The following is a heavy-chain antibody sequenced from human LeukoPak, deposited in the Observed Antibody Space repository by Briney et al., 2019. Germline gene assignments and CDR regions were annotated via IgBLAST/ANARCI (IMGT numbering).Heavy chain of an antibody. CDR3: ALLYDYVWGSYLDY. Sequence: SETLSLTCTVSGGSISSYYWSWIRQPAGKGLEWIGRIYTSGSTNYNPSLKSRVTTSVDTSKNQFSLKLSSVTAADTAVYYCALLYDYVWGSYLDYWGQGTLVTVSS. CDR2: IYTSGST. V-gene: IGHV4-4*07. CDR1: GGSISSYY. J-gene: IGHJ4*02. D-gene: IGHD3-16*02.